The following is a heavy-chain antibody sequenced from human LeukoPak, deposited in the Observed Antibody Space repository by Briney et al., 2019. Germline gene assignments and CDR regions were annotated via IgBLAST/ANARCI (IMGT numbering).Heavy chain of an antibody. V-gene: IGHV1-2*02. J-gene: IGHJ3*02. CDR2: INPHSGGT. CDR3: ARDWSRYQLLWGDSDAFDI. Sequence: GASVKVSCKASGYTFTGYYMHWVRQAPGQGLEWMGWINPHSGGTNYAQKFQGRVTMTRDTSISTAYMELSSLRSDDTAVYYCARDWSRYQLLWGDSDAFDIWGQGTMVTVSS. D-gene: IGHD2-2*01. CDR1: GYTFTGYY.